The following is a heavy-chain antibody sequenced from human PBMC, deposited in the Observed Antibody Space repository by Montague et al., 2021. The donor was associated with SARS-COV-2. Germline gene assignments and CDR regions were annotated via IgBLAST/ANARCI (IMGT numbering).Heavy chain of an antibody. D-gene: IGHD3-10*01. CDR2: IFYSGST. CDR3: ASMVRAQVYYFDY. CDR1: GGSISSSSYY. V-gene: IGHV4-39*01. J-gene: IGHJ4*02. Sequence: SETLSLTCTVSGGSISSSSYYWGWIRQPPGKGLEWIGSIFYSGSTDYXXXLKSRVTISVDTSKNQFSLKLSSVTVADTAVYYCASMVRAQVYYFDYWGQGTLVTVSS.